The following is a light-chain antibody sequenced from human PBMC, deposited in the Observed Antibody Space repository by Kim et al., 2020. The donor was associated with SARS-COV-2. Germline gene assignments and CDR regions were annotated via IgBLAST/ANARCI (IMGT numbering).Light chain of an antibody. CDR3: QQYYSYPRT. CDR2: AAS. V-gene: IGKV1-8*01. Sequence: ASTGDRVTITCRASQGISSYLAWYQQKPGKAPKLLIYAASTLQSGVPSRFSGSGSGTDFTLTISCLQSEDFATYYCQQYYSYPRTFGQGTRVDIK. CDR1: QGISSY. J-gene: IGKJ1*01.